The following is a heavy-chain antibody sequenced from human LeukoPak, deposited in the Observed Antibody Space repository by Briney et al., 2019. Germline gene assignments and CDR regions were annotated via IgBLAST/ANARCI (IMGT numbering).Heavy chain of an antibody. CDR3: TTSNLWFAELVFDY. Sequence: GGSLRLSCAASGFSFSKAWMTWVRQAPGKGLEWVGRIKSKTDGGTTDYAAPVKGRFTISRDDSKNTLYLQMNSLKTEDTAVYYCTTSNLWFAELVFDYWGQGTLVTVSS. J-gene: IGHJ4*02. CDR2: IKSKTDGGTT. D-gene: IGHD3-10*01. CDR1: GFSFSKAW. V-gene: IGHV3-15*01.